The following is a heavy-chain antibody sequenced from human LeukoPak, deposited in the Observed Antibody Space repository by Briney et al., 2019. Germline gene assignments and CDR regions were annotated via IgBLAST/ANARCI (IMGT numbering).Heavy chain of an antibody. Sequence: GGSLRLSCAASGFTFSSYSMDWVRQAPGKGLEWVSSISSSSSYIYYADSVKGRFTISRDNAKNSLYLQMNSLRAEDTAVYYCARDPGVLVGATGYWGQGTLVTVSS. CDR2: ISSSSSYI. D-gene: IGHD1-26*01. J-gene: IGHJ4*02. V-gene: IGHV3-21*01. CDR1: GFTFSSYS. CDR3: ARDPGVLVGATGY.